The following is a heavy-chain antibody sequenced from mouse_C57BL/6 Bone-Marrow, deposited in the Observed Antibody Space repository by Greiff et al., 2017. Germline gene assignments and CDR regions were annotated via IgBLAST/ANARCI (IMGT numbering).Heavy chain of an antibody. CDR3: TGGYSTLGFAY. J-gene: IGHJ2*01. D-gene: IGHD2-5*01. CDR2: IRNKANNHAT. CDR1: GFTFSDAW. Sequence: EVKLVESGGGLVQPGGSMKLSCAASGFTFSDAWMDWVRQSPEKGLEWVAEIRNKANNHATYYAESVKGRFTSSRDDSKSSVYLQMNSLRAEDTGIYYCTGGYSTLGFAYWGQGTTLTVSS. V-gene: IGHV6-6*01.